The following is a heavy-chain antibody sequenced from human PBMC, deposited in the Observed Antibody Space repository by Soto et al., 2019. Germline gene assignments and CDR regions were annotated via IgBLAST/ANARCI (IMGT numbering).Heavy chain of an antibody. CDR3: ARDRSTSRYGAFDY. CDR1: GGSFSGYY. D-gene: IGHD2-2*01. CDR2: INHSGST. Sequence: QVQLQQWGAGLLKPSETLSLTCAVYGGSFSGYYWSWIRQPPGKGLEWIGEINHSGSTNYNPSLTSRVTISVDPSKNQFSLKLSSVTAADTAVYYCARDRSTSRYGAFDYWGQGTLVTVSS. J-gene: IGHJ4*02. V-gene: IGHV4-34*01.